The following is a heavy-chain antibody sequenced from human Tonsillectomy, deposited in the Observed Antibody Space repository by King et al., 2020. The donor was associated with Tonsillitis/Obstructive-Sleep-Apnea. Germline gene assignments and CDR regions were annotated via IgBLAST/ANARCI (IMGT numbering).Heavy chain of an antibody. V-gene: IGHV4-59*08. J-gene: IGHJ4*01. CDR2: IYYSEST. CDR3: ARTEYGDPAFDY. Sequence: VQLQESGPGLVKPSETLSLTCTVSGGSISSYYWSWIRQPPGEGLEWIGYIYYSESTNYNPSLKSRVTISVDTSKNQFSLKLSSVTAAYTAVYYCARTEYGDPAFDYWGHGTLVTVSS. D-gene: IGHD4-17*01. CDR1: GGSISSYY.